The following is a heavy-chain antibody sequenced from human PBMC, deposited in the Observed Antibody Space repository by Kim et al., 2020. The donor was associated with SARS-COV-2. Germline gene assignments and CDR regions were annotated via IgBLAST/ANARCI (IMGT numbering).Heavy chain of an antibody. D-gene: IGHD5-18*01. CDR3: AKDLSQWIQLWLGPSFDS. J-gene: IGHJ4*02. CDR1: GFTFRNYG. Sequence: GGSLRLSCAASGFTFRNYGMHWVRQAPGKGLEWVALISYVVNKTYYADSVKDRFTISRDNSKKTLYLQMNSLRAEDTAVYYCAKDLSQWIQLWLGPSFDSCGQGTLVTVSS. V-gene: IGHV3-30*18. CDR2: ISYVVNKT.